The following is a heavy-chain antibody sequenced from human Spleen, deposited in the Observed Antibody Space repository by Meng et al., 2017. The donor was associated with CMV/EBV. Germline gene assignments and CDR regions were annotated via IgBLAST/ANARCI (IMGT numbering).Heavy chain of an antibody. Sequence: GGSLRLSCAASGFIFSASTMHWVRQAPGKVLEWVAFVHVDENEKFYADAVRGRLTISRDNSKNNLYLQMNSLTVEDTAVYYCVRDQGGESMIAVLIERFGMDVWGQGTTVTVSS. CDR2: VHVDENEK. D-gene: IGHD3-22*01. CDR3: VRDQGGESMIAVLIERFGMDV. CDR1: GFIFSAST. J-gene: IGHJ6*02. V-gene: IGHV3-30*02.